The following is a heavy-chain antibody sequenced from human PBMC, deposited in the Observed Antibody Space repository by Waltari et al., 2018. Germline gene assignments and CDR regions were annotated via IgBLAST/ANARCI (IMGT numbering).Heavy chain of an antibody. Sequence: QVQLQQWGAGLLKPSETLSLTCAVYGGSFSGYYWSWIRPPPGKGLEWIGEINHSGRTNYNPSLKSRVTISVDTSKNQFSLKLSSVTAADTAVYYCARGDSSSGMTGTGAFDIWGQGTMVTVSS. J-gene: IGHJ3*02. CDR2: INHSGRT. CDR1: GGSFSGYY. V-gene: IGHV4-34*01. CDR3: ARGDSSSGMTGTGAFDI. D-gene: IGHD6-13*01.